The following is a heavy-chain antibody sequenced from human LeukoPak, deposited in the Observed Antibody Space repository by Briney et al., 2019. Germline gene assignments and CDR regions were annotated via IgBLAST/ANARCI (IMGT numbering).Heavy chain of an antibody. J-gene: IGHJ4*02. Sequence: PGVSLRLSCAASGFTVSSNYMSWVRQAPGKGVEWVSVIYSDGGTYYADSVKGRFTISRDNSQNTLYLQMNGLRAEDTAVCYCASSGSSGWDFDYWGQGTLVTVSS. D-gene: IGHD6-19*01. CDR3: ASSGSSGWDFDY. V-gene: IGHV3-66*01. CDR1: GFTVSSNY. CDR2: IYSDGGT.